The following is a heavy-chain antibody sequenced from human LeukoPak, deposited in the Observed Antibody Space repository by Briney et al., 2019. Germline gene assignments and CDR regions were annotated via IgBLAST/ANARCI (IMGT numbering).Heavy chain of an antibody. J-gene: IGHJ6*02. D-gene: IGHD6-6*01. CDR1: GYTFTSYD. CDR3: ARVGGIAARPHYYGMDV. Sequence: ASVKVSCKASGYTFTSYDINWVRQATGQGLEWMGWMNPNSGNTGYAQKFQGRVTITADKSTSTAYMELSSLRSEDTAVYYCARVGGIAARPHYYGMDVWGQGTTVTVSS. CDR2: MNPNSGNT. V-gene: IGHV1-8*01.